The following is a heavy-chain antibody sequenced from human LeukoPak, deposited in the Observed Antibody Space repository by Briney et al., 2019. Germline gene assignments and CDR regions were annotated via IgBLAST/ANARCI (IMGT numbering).Heavy chain of an antibody. V-gene: IGHV3-66*01. CDR3: ARKIAGTTGPFDY. Sequence: PGGSLRLSCAASGIIVSTNYMSWVRQAPGKGLEWVSLIYRDGSTYYADSVKGRFTISRDHSKNTLYLQMNSLRAGDTAVYFCARKIAGTTGPFDYWGQGTLVTVSS. CDR2: IYRDGST. J-gene: IGHJ4*02. CDR1: GIIVSTNY. D-gene: IGHD1-1*01.